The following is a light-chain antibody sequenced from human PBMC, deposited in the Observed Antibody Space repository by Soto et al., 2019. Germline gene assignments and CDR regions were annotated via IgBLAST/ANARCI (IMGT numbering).Light chain of an antibody. CDR3: QQSYSTTRT. Sequence: GDGVTITCRASQSISSYVSWYQQKPGKAPKLLIYAASRLESGVPSRFSGSRSGTDFTLTINSLQPEDFATYYCQQSYSTTRTFGQGTKVDIK. CDR2: AAS. J-gene: IGKJ1*01. CDR1: QSISSY. V-gene: IGKV1-39*01.